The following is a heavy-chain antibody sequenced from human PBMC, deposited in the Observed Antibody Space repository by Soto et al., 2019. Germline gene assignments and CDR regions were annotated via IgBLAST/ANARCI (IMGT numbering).Heavy chain of an antibody. V-gene: IGHV1-18*01. D-gene: IGHD2-2*01. J-gene: IGHJ6*02. CDR1: GYTFTSYG. CDR3: ARLVPAASNYYYYGLDV. CDR2: ISAYNGNT. Sequence: ASVKVSCKASGYTFTSYGISWVRQAPGQGLEWMGWISAYNGNTNYPQKLQGRVTMTTDTSTSTAYMELRSLRSDDTAVYYCARLVPAASNYYYYGLDVWGQGTTVTVSS.